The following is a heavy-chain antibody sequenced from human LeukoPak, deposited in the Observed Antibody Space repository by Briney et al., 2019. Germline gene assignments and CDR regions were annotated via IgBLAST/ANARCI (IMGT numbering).Heavy chain of an antibody. D-gene: IGHD2-2*01. CDR1: GFTFSSYA. CDR3: ARTMQDIVVVPAADECYYYGMDV. J-gene: IGHJ6*02. Sequence: SGGSLRLSCAASGFTFSSYAMHWVRQAPGKGLEWVAVISYDGSNKYYADSVKGRFTISRDNSKNTLYLQMNSLRAEDTAVYYCARTMQDIVVVPAADECYYYGMDVWGQGTTVTVSS. CDR2: ISYDGSNK. V-gene: IGHV3-30-3*01.